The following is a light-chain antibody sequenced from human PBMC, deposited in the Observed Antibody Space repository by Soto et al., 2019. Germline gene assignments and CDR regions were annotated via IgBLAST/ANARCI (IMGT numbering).Light chain of an antibody. CDR3: QQYTTYPWT. V-gene: IGKV1-5*02. CDR1: QGISSW. J-gene: IGKJ1*01. Sequence: IPVTPSPSTLSASFLYRLTIIFRASQGISSWLAWYQQKPGRAPKVLIFDASSLESGVPSRFSGSGSATEFTLTISSLQPDDFATYYCQQYTTYPWTFGQGTKVDIK. CDR2: DAS.